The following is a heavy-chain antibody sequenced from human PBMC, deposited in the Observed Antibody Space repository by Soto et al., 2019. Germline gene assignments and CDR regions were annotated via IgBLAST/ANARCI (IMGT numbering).Heavy chain of an antibody. V-gene: IGHV4-39*01. Sequence: QLQLQESGPGLVKPSETLSLTCTVSGGSISSSSYYWGWIRQPPGKGLEWIGSIYYSGSTYYNPSLKSRVTISVDTSKNQFSLKLSSVTAADTAVYYCARRGLQDGYTQPFDLWGRGTLVTVSS. CDR1: GGSISSSSYY. CDR2: IYYSGST. CDR3: ARRGLQDGYTQPFDL. J-gene: IGHJ2*01. D-gene: IGHD5-12*01.